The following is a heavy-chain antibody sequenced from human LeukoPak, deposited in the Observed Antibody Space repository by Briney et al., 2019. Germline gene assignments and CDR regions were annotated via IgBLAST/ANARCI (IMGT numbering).Heavy chain of an antibody. D-gene: IGHD3-3*01. CDR2: INSDGSKT. CDR1: GFTFSSCW. V-gene: IGHV3-74*01. Sequence: PGGSLRLSCAASGFTFSSCWMYWVRQAPGKGLVWVSRINSDGSKTRYADSVKGRFTISRDNAKNTLYLQMNSLRAEDTAVYYCARRIESYDFWSAYYTPDYWGQGTLVTVPS. J-gene: IGHJ4*02. CDR3: ARRIESYDFWSAYYTPDY.